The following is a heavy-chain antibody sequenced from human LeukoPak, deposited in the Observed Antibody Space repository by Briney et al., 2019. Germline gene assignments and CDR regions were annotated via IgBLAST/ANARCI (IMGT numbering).Heavy chain of an antibody. Sequence: SETLSLTCTVSEVSITSYYWSWFRQPPGKGLEWIGHIYHIGITNYNPSLKSRVAISVDTSKNQLSLKLNSVTAADTAIYYCARMKETLYYFDYWGQGTLVTVSS. CDR3: ARMKETLYYFDY. CDR2: IYHIGIT. J-gene: IGHJ4*02. V-gene: IGHV4-59*01. CDR1: EVSITSYY.